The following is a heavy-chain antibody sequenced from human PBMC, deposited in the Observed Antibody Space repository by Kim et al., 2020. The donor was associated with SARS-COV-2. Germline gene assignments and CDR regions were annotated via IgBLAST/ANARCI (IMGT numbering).Heavy chain of an antibody. V-gene: IGHV3-48*03. D-gene: IGHD2-15*01. J-gene: IGHJ6*02. Sequence: GGSLRLSCAASGFTFSSYEMNWVRQAPGKGLEWVSYISSSGSTIYYADSVKGRFTISRDNAKNSLYLQMNSLRAEDTAVYYCARILREYCSGDSCYYYYGMDVWGQGTTVTLSS. CDR3: ARILREYCSGDSCYYYYGMDV. CDR1: GFTFSSYE. CDR2: ISSSGSTI.